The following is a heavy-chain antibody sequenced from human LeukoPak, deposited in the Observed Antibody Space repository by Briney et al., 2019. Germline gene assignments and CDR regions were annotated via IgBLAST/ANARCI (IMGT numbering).Heavy chain of an antibody. CDR1: GFTFSLYS. Sequence: PGGSLRLSCAASGFTFSLYSMNWVRQAPGKGLEGVSYISDGSSTKYYADSVRGRFTISRDNAKNSLYLQMNSLRDGDTAVYYCARDYFDSGGYYWFDYWGQGTLVTVSS. D-gene: IGHD3-22*01. J-gene: IGHJ5*01. CDR2: ISDGSSTK. V-gene: IGHV3-48*02. CDR3: ARDYFDSGGYYWFDY.